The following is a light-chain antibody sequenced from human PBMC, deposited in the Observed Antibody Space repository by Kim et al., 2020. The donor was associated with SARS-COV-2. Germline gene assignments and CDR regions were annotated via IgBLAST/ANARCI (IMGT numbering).Light chain of an antibody. J-gene: IGKJ1*01. CDR1: LSIGSS. Sequence: EIVLTQSPKFQSVTPKEKVTITCRASLSIGSSIHWYQQKPGQSPKLLIRSASQSFSGVPSRFSGSGSGTDFTLTIYSLEAEDAATYYCHQSAALPWTFGQGTKVDIK. CDR3: HQSAALPWT. CDR2: SAS. V-gene: IGKV6-21*01.